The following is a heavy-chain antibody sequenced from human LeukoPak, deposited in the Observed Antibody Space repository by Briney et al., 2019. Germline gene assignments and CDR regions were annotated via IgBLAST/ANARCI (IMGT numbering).Heavy chain of an antibody. Sequence: GVLRLSCAASGFTFSSYGMSWVRQAPGKGLEWVSAISGSGGSTYYADSVKGRFTISRDNSKDTLYLQMNSLRAEDTAVYYCARDRGGYSSPQNWFDPWGQGTLVTVSS. CDR3: ARDRGGYSSPQNWFDP. J-gene: IGHJ5*02. CDR1: GFTFSSYG. D-gene: IGHD6-13*01. V-gene: IGHV3-23*01. CDR2: ISGSGGST.